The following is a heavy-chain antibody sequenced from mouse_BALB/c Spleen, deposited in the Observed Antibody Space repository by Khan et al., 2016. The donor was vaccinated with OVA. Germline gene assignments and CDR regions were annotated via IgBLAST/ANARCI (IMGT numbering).Heavy chain of an antibody. CDR1: GYIFTSYW. CDR2: IYPGTGRT. J-gene: IGHJ3*01. D-gene: IGHD2-2*01. CDR3: ARGSDYGYFFAY. Sequence: QVQLKESGGDLVRPGASVKLSCKTSGYIFTSYWINWVQQRSGQGLEWIARIYPGTGRTYYNEKFKGKATLTEDNSSSTAYMQLSSLKSEDTSVYLCARGSDYGYFFAYWGQGTLVTVSA. V-gene: IGHV1-76*01.